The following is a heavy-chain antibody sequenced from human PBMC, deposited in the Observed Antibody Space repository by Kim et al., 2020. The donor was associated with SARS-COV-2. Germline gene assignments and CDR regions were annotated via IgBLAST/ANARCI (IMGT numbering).Heavy chain of an antibody. CDR2: INPSGGST. CDR3: ARDLVGCSGGSCYFRMDV. CDR1: GYTFTSYY. V-gene: IGHV1-46*01. J-gene: IGHJ6*02. D-gene: IGHD2-15*01. Sequence: ASVKVSCKASGYTFTSYYMHWVRQAPGQGLEWMGIINPSGGSTSYAQKFQGRVTMTRDPSTSTVYMELGSLRSEDTAGYYGARDLVGCSGGSCYFRMDVWGQGTTVTVSS.